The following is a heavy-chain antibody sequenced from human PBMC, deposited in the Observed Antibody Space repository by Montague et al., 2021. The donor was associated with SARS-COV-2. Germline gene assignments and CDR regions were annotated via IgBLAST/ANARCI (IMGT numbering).Heavy chain of an antibody. CDR1: GFTFSTYG. CDR3: ARDQNDGMDV. CDR2: IHGRGDGT. Sequence: SLRLSCAASGFTFSTYGMYWVRQSPGKGLEWVSEIHGRGDGTYYADSVKGRFTISRDNSKNTLYLQMNSLRAEDTAVYYCARDQNDGMDVWGQGTMVTVSS. D-gene: IGHD1-1*01. V-gene: IGHV3-23*01. J-gene: IGHJ6*02.